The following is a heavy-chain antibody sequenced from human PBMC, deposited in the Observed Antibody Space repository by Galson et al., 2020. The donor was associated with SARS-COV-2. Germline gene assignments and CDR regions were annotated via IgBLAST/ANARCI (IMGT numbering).Heavy chain of an antibody. CDR2: IKQDGSDR. V-gene: IGHV3-7*01. J-gene: IGHJ4*02. CDR3: ARDEDGYNDF. CDR1: GFTFSSNW. D-gene: IGHD1-20*01. Sequence: PGGSLRLSCAASGFTFSSNWMSWVRQAPGKGLQWVANIKQDGSDRYYVDSVKGRFTISSDYAKNSVYLQMNNLTADDTAVYYCARDEDGYNDFWGQGTRVAVSS.